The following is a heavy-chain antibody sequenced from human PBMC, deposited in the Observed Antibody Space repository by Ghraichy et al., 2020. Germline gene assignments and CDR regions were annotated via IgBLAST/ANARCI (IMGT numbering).Heavy chain of an antibody. D-gene: IGHD5-18*01. CDR1: GFTFSSYG. J-gene: IGHJ6*03. CDR2: IRYDGSNK. Sequence: GGSLRLSCAASGFTFSSYGMHWVRQAPGKGLEWVAFIRYDGSNKYYADSVKGRFTISRDNSKNTLYLQMNSLRADDTAVYYCAKDGSHTAMVLVYYYYYMDVWGKGTTVTVSS. V-gene: IGHV3-30*02. CDR3: AKDGSHTAMVLVYYYYYMDV.